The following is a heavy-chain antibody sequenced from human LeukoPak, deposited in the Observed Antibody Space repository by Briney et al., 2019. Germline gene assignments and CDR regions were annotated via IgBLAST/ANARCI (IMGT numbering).Heavy chain of an antibody. J-gene: IGHJ3*02. CDR1: GFTFSSYS. V-gene: IGHV3-21*01. CDR2: ISSSSSYI. D-gene: IGHD1-26*01. CDR3: ARAPELLDAFDI. Sequence: PGGSLRLSCAASGFTFSSYSMNWGRQAPGKGLEWVSSISSSSSYIYYADSVKGRFTISRDNAKNSLYLQMNSLRAEDTAVYYCARAPELLDAFDIWGQGTMVTVSS.